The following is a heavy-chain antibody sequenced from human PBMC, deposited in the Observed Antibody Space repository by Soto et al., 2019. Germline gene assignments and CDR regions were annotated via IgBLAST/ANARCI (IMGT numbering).Heavy chain of an antibody. D-gene: IGHD5-12*01. J-gene: IGHJ5*02. Sequence: QVHLVQSGAEVKKPGSSVNVSCKASGGTFSNYAITWVRQAPGQGLEWVGRTIPIFGTTNVAQKVQGRVTRPPDESTTTAYRELSGLRSDDTAVYSGAKEGGADGYFGNWLDPWGQGTLVTVSS. V-gene: IGHV1-69*15. CDR1: GGTFSNYA. CDR3: AKEGGADGYFGNWLDP. CDR2: TIPIFGTT.